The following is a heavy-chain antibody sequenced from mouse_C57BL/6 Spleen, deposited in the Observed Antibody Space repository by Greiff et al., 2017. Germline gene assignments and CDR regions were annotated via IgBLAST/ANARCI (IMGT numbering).Heavy chain of an antibody. J-gene: IGHJ2*01. D-gene: IGHD4-1*02. CDR3: ARGGSRANWDDFDY. CDR2: IDPSDSYT. V-gene: IGHV1-69*01. CDR1: GYTFTSYW. Sequence: QVQLQQPGAELVMPGASVKLSCKASGYTFTSYWMHWVKQRPGQGLEWVGEIDPSDSYTNYNQKFKGKSTLTVDKSSSTAYMQLSSLTSEDSAVYYCARGGSRANWDDFDYWGQGTTLTVSS.